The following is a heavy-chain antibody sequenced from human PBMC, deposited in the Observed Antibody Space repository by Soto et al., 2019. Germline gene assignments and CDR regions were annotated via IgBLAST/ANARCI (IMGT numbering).Heavy chain of an antibody. CDR1: GFTFSSYG. D-gene: IGHD6-19*01. CDR3: AKDGPIAVAGHDAFDI. CDR2: ISYDGSNK. Sequence: GGSLRLSCAASGFTFSSYGMHWVRQAPGKGLEWVAVISYDGSNKYYADSVKGRFTISRDNSKNTLYQQMNSLRAEDTAVYYCAKDGPIAVAGHDAFDIWGQGXMVTVSS. V-gene: IGHV3-30*18. J-gene: IGHJ3*02.